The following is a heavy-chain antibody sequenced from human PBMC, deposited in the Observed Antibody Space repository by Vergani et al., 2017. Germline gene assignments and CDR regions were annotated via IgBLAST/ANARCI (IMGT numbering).Heavy chain of an antibody. J-gene: IGHJ4*02. CDR1: GFDFSDYY. CDR3: ARASATDEADY. V-gene: IGHV3-7*01. D-gene: IGHD2-21*02. Sequence: EVQLVESGGGLVQPGGSLRLSCVASGFDFSDYYMSWIRQAPGKGLEWVANIKKQDGNDRYYVGSVKGRFTISRDNARKSLYLQMSSLRAEDTAVYYFARASATDEADYWGQGTLVTVSS. CDR2: IKKQDGNDR.